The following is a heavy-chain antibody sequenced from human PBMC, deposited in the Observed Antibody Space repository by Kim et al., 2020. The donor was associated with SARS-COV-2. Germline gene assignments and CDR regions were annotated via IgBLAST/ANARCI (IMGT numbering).Heavy chain of an antibody. V-gene: IGHV4-59*01. CDR2: IYYSGST. CDR3: ARGHPNVVVITGSSGMDV. J-gene: IGHJ6*02. CDR1: GGSISSYY. D-gene: IGHD3-22*01. Sequence: SETLSLTCTVSGGSISSYYWSWIRQPPGKGLEWIGYIYYSGSTNYNPSLKSRVTISVDTSKNQFSLKLSSVTAADTAVYYCARGHPNVVVITGSSGMDVWGQGTTVTVSS.